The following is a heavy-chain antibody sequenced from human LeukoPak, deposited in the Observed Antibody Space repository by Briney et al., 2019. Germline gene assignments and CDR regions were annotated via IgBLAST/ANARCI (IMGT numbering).Heavy chain of an antibody. J-gene: IGHJ4*02. CDR3: ALGTKPLSYHFFDY. D-gene: IGHD1-7*01. V-gene: IGHV3-74*01. CDR2: INSVWCST. Sequence: GGSLRLSCAASGFPFRSYWMHWVRHASRRARVAVSRINSVWCSTIHAGSVEGRLTLSRDIAKNTVHLQMRRLRSRGSAMYSCALGTKPLSYHFFDYWGQGALVTVSS. CDR1: GFPFRSYW.